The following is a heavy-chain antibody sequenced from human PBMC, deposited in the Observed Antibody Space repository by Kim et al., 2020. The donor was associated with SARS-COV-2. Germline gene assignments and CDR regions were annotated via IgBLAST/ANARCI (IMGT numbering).Heavy chain of an antibody. V-gene: IGHV5-51*01. D-gene: IGHD6-13*01. CDR3: ARHSSGGQQLFLYNWFDP. CDR1: GYSFTSYW. Sequence: GESLKISCKGSGYSFTSYWIGWVRQMPGKGLEWMGIIYPGESDTRYSPSFQGQVTISADKSISTAYLQWSSLKASDTAMYYCARHSSGGQQLFLYNWFDPWGQGTLVTVSS. CDR2: IYPGESDT. J-gene: IGHJ5*02.